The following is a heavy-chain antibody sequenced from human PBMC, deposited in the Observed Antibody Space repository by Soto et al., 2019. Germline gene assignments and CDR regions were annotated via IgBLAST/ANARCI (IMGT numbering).Heavy chain of an antibody. CDR3: ARDIPRDSFYYGMDV. Sequence: GESLKISCKGSGYSFTSYWISWVRQMPGKGLEWMGRIDPSDSYTNYSPSFQGHVTISADKSISTAYLQWSSLKASDTAMYYCARDIPRDSFYYGMDVWGQGTRVTVSS. CDR2: IDPSDSYT. V-gene: IGHV5-10-1*01. D-gene: IGHD3-9*01. J-gene: IGHJ6*02. CDR1: GYSFTSYW.